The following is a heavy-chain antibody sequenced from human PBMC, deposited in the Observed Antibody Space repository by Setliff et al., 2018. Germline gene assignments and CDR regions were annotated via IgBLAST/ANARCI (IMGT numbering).Heavy chain of an antibody. J-gene: IGHJ3*02. CDR3: AISSLSICSGGSCPNAFDI. CDR2: ISPYNGVT. D-gene: IGHD2-15*01. CDR1: GYILSSYG. Sequence: ASVKVSCKGSGYILSSYGISRVRQAPGQGLEWMGWISPYNGVTNYAQRFQGRVTMTTDTSTSAAYMELRSLRSDDTAVYYCAISSLSICSGGSCPNAFDIWGQGTMVTVSS. V-gene: IGHV1-18*01.